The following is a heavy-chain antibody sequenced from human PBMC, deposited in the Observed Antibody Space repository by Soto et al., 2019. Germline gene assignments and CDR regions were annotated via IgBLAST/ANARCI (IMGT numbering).Heavy chain of an antibody. CDR3: TTLRGNIVVVPAVAEANYYYYYGMDV. Sequence: GGSLRLSCAASGFTFSGSAMHWVRQASGKGLEWVGRIRSKANSYATAYAASVKGRFTISRDDSKNTAYLQMNSLKTEDTAVYYCTTLRGNIVVVPAVAEANYYYYYGMDVWGQGTTVTV. J-gene: IGHJ6*02. CDR2: IRSKANSYAT. D-gene: IGHD2-2*01. V-gene: IGHV3-73*01. CDR1: GFTFSGSA.